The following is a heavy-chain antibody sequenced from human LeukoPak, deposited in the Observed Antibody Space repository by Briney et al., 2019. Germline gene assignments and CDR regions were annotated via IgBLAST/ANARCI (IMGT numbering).Heavy chain of an antibody. CDR2: ISAYNGNT. Sequence: ASVKVSCKASGYTFTSYGISWVRQAPGQGLEWMGWISAYNGNTNYAQKLQGRVTMTTDTSTSTAYMELRSLRSDDTAVYYCARRYSSSWYHWFDSWGQGTLVTVSS. CDR3: ARRYSSSWYHWFDS. V-gene: IGHV1-18*01. J-gene: IGHJ5*01. CDR1: GYTFTSYG. D-gene: IGHD6-13*01.